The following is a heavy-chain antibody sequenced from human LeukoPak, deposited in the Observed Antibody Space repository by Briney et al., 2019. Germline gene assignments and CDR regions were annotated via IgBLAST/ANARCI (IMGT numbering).Heavy chain of an antibody. CDR1: GGSISSGGYS. Sequence: PSQTLSLTCAVSGGSISSGGYSWSWIRQPPGKGLEWIGYIYYSGSTNYNPSLKSRVTISVDTSKNQFSLKLSSVTAADTAVYYCACQSGGAGYYYYYGMDVWGQGTTVTVSS. CDR2: IYYSGST. CDR3: ACQSGGAGYYYYYGMDV. V-gene: IGHV4-30-4*07. D-gene: IGHD1-26*01. J-gene: IGHJ6*02.